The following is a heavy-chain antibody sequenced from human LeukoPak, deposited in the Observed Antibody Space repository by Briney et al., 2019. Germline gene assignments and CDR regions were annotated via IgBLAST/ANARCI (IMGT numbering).Heavy chain of an antibody. D-gene: IGHD3-3*01. V-gene: IGHV1-2*02. J-gene: IGHJ4*02. CDR3: ATGPTIFGVVIPYYFDY. CDR2: INPNSGGT. Sequence: ASVKVSCKASGYTFTSYGISWVRQAPGQGLEWMGWINPNSGGTNYAQKFQGRVTMTRDTSISTAYMELSRLRSDDTAVYYCATGPTIFGVVIPYYFDYWGQGTLVTVSS. CDR1: GYTFTSYG.